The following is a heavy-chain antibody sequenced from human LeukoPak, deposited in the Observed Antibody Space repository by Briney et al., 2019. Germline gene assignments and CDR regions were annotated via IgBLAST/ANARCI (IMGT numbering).Heavy chain of an antibody. CDR3: ARVSRYSGYEGDAFDI. CDR2: IYPGDSDT. J-gene: IGHJ3*02. CDR1: GYSFTNYW. Sequence: GESLKISCKGSGYSFTNYWIGWVRQMPGKGLEWMGIIYPGDSDTRYGPSFQGQVTISVDKSISTAYLQWSNLKASDTAMYYCARVSRYSGYEGDAFDIWGQGTTVTVSS. D-gene: IGHD5-12*01. V-gene: IGHV5-51*01.